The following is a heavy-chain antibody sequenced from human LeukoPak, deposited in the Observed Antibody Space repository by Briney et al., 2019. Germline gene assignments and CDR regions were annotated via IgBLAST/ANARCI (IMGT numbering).Heavy chain of an antibody. CDR2: IYYSGST. Sequence: SETLSLTCTVSGGSISSYYWSWIRQPPGKGLEWIGYIYYSGSTNYNPSLKSRVTISVDTSKNQLSLKLSSVTAADTAVYYCARTREVYDFWSGNKYYFDYWGQGTLVTVSS. D-gene: IGHD3-3*01. CDR3: ARTREVYDFWSGNKYYFDY. CDR1: GGSISSYY. J-gene: IGHJ4*02. V-gene: IGHV4-59*08.